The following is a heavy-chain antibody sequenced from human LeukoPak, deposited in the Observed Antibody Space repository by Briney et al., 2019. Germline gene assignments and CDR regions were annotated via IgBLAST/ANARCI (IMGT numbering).Heavy chain of an antibody. CDR1: GGSFSGYY. J-gene: IGHJ4*02. V-gene: IGHV4-34*01. D-gene: IGHD3-16*01. CDR2: INHSGST. Sequence: SETLSLTCAVYGGSFSGYYWSWIRQPPGKGLEWIGEINHSGSTYYNPSLKSRVTISVDTSKNQFSLKLSSVTAADTAVYYCARAKKKYYDYALTTSYYFDYWGQGTLVTVSS. CDR3: ARAKKKYYDYALTTSYYFDY.